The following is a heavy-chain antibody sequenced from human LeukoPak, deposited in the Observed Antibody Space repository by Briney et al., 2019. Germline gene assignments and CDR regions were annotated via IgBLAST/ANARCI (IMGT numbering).Heavy chain of an antibody. V-gene: IGHV1-8*03. CDR2: MNPNSGNT. Sequence: ASVKVSCKASGYTFTSYDINWVRQATGQGLEWMGWMNPNSGNTGYAQKFQGRVTITRNTSISTAYMELSSLRSEDTAVYYCARGYSPICPDSYYYYMDVWGKGTTVTVSS. J-gene: IGHJ6*03. CDR1: GYTFTSYD. CDR3: ARGYSPICPDSYYYYMDV. D-gene: IGHD2-15*01.